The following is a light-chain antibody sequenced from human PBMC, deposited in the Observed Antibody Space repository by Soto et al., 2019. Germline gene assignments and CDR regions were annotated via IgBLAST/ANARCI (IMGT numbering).Light chain of an antibody. CDR3: QHYGSSPPYT. CDR1: QSVSNNY. CDR2: GSS. V-gene: IGKV3-20*01. J-gene: IGKJ2*01. Sequence: EVVLTQSPGTLSLSPGERATLSSRASQSVSNNYVAWYQQKPGQAPRLLIFGSSDRATGIPDRFSGSGSGTDFTLTISRLEPEDFAVYYCQHYGSSPPYTFGQGTKLEIK.